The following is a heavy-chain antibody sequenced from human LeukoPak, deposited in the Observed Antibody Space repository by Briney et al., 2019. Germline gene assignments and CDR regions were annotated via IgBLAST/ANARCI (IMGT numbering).Heavy chain of an antibody. J-gene: IGHJ6*02. V-gene: IGHV1-69*13. CDR3: ARVPDYYDILTGYASNYYYYGMDV. CDR1: GGTFSNYA. CDR2: IIPIFGTA. Sequence: SVKVSCKASGGTFSNYAISWVRQAPGQGLEWMGGIIPIFGTANYAQKFQGRVTITADESTSTAYMELSSLRSEDTAVYYCARVPDYYDILTGYASNYYYYGMDVWGQGTTVTVSS. D-gene: IGHD3-9*01.